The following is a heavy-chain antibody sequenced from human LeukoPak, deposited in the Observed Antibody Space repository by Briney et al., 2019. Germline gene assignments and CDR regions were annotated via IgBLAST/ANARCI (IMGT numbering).Heavy chain of an antibody. D-gene: IGHD6-19*01. V-gene: IGHV3-30*03. CDR1: GFTFHDHG. CDR3: AREATWGQWYFDL. J-gene: IGHJ4*02. CDR2: IAADGGVK. Sequence: GGSLRLSCVASGFTFHDHGMDWVRQALGKGLEWVAVIAADGGVKHYADSVKGRFTLSRDNSKNTLFLQMNILSVEDTAVYYCAREATWGQWYFDLWGQGTPVTVSS.